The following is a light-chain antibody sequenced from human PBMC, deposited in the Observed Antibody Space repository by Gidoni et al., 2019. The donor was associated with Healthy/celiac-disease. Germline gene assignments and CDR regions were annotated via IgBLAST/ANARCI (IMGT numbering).Light chain of an antibody. J-gene: IGLJ3*02. CDR3: CSYAGLYTWV. CDR2: EVT. V-gene: IGLV2-23*02. Sequence: QSALTQPASVSGSPGQSITISCTGTSSDVGNYNLVSWYQQHPGKAPKLMIYEVTKRPSGVSTRFSGFKSANTASLTISGLQAEDEADYFCCSYAGLYTWVFGGGTKLTVL. CDR1: SSDVGNYNL.